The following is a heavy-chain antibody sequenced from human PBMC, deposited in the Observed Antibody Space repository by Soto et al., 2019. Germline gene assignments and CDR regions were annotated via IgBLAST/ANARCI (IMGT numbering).Heavy chain of an antibody. Sequence: SETLSLTCTVSGDSISNYFWSWIRKPAGKGLEYIGRMYITGSTDYNPSLKRRVTMSFDTARNQFSLKMTTVTAADTAVYYCARVSGLVVVPAAAPTSPSFGLDVWGQGTSVTV. CDR2: MYITGST. J-gene: IGHJ6*02. D-gene: IGHD2-2*01. CDR3: ARVSGLVVVPAAAPTSPSFGLDV. V-gene: IGHV4-4*07. CDR1: GDSISNYF.